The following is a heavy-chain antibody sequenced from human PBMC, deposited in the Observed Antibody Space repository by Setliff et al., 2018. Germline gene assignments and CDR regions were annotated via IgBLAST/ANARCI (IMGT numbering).Heavy chain of an antibody. CDR3: ARLRGAFDY. CDR2: IYCSGST. J-gene: IGHJ4*02. D-gene: IGHD3-16*01. CDR1: GGPISSYY. Sequence: PSETLSLTCTVSGGPISSYYWSWIRQPPGKRLEWIGYIYCSGSTNYNPSLESRVTISVDTSKNQFSLRLNSATAADTAVYYCARLRGAFDYWGQGTLVTVSS. V-gene: IGHV4-59*01.